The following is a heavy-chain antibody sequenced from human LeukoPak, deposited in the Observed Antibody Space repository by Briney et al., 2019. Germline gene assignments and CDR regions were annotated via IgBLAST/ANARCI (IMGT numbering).Heavy chain of an antibody. J-gene: IGHJ6*03. CDR1: GFTFSIYS. CDR2: ISSSSDSTI. V-gene: IGHV3-48*01. CDR3: ARAPGLNYDSSGYPLYYYYYYMDV. D-gene: IGHD3-22*01. Sequence: GGSLRLPCGASGFTFSIYSMNWVRQAPGKGLEWVSYISSSSDSTIHYVDSVKGRFTISRDNAKNSLYLQMNSLRAEDTAVYYCARAPGLNYDSSGYPLYYYYYYMDVWGKGTTVTVSS.